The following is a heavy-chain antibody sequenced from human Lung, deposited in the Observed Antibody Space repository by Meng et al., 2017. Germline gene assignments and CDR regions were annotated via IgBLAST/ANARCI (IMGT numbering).Heavy chain of an antibody. J-gene: IGHJ4*02. V-gene: IGHV1-2*06. CDR3: ARDEDISAAGKLFGDY. CDR2: INPKSGDT. Sequence: VQLVQFGAEGKKPGASLKVSCKPSGYHFPDYYIHWVRRAPGQGLEWMGRINPKSGDTHYAQKFQARVTMTGDTSISTAYMELSGLRSDDTAMYYCARDEDISAAGKLFGDYWGQGTLVTVFS. CDR1: GYHFPDYY. D-gene: IGHD6-25*01.